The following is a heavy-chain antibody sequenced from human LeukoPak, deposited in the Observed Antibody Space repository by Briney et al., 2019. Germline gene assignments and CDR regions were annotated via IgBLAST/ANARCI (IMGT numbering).Heavy chain of an antibody. D-gene: IGHD2-21*01. CDR3: ARVHSPHMYYFDY. V-gene: IGHV4-30-2*01. J-gene: IGHJ4*02. CDR1: GGSISSGGYS. CDR2: IYHSGST. Sequence: SETLSLTCAVSGGSISSGGYSWSWIRQPPGKGLEWIGYIYHSGSTYYNPSLKSRVTISVDRSKNQFSLKLSSVTAADTAVYYCARVHSPHMYYFDYWGQGTLVTVSS.